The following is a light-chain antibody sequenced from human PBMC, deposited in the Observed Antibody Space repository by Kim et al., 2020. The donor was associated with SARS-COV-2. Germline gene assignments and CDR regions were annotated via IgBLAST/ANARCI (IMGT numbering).Light chain of an antibody. V-gene: IGKV1-9*01. CDR3: QQLNSLPLT. CDR1: QGISGY. CDR2: DAS. J-gene: IGKJ4*01. Sequence: QLTQSPSSLSASVGDRVTITCRASQGISGYLAWYQQKPGKAPKLLISDASTLQSGVPPRFSGSGSGTDFSLTISSLQPEDFATYYCQQLNSLPLTFGGGTKVDIK.